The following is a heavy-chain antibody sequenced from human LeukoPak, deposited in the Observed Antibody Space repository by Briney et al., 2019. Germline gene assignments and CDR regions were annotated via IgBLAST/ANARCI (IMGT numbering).Heavy chain of an antibody. CDR2: IXSSSSYI. CDR3: ARDFYYYDSSGYYRLDC. CDR1: XXTFSSYS. Sequence: GGSLRLSCAASXXTFSSYSMNWVRQAPXXXXXXXXSIXSSSSYIYYADSVKGRFTISRDNAKNSLYLQMNSLRAEDTAVYYCARDFYYYDSSGYYRLDCWGQGTLVTVSS. V-gene: IGHV3-21*01. J-gene: IGHJ4*02. D-gene: IGHD3-22*01.